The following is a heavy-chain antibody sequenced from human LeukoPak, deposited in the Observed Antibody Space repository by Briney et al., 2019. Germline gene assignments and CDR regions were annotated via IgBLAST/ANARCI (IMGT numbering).Heavy chain of an antibody. CDR3: ASPKNYDSSGYYYFDY. D-gene: IGHD3-22*01. V-gene: IGHV4-39*07. Sequence: SETLSLTCTVSGGSISSSSYYWGWIRQPPGKGLEWIGSIYYSGSTYYNPSLKSRVTISVDTSKNQFSLKLSSVTAADTAVYYCASPKNYDSSGYYYFDYWGQGTLVTVSS. J-gene: IGHJ4*02. CDR2: IYYSGST. CDR1: GGSISSSSYY.